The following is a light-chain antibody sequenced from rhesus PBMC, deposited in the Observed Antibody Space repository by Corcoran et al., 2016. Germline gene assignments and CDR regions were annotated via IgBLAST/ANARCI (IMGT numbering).Light chain of an antibody. Sequence: DIQMTQSPSSLSASVGDTVTITCRARQSISSGLAWYQQKPGKAPKLLIYKASSLQSGVPSRFSGSGSGTDFTLTLSSLQPEDFATYYCLQSINSPFTFRPGTKLDIK. CDR1: QSISSG. CDR3: LQSINSPFT. J-gene: IGKJ3*01. CDR2: KAS. V-gene: IGKV1-22*01.